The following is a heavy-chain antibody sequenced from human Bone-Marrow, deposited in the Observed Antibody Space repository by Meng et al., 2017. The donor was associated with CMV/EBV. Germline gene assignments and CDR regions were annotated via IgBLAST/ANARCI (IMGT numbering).Heavy chain of an antibody. CDR2: MNPHGSER. V-gene: IGHV3-7*01. CDR1: GFTLTDYW. J-gene: IGHJ5*01. Sequence: GESLKISCEVSGFTLTDYWMDWVRQAPGKGLEWVANMNPHGSERNYVDSVKGRFIISRDSAKNSLYLQLNSLRVEDTAVYYCSRENSGLDSWGQGTRVTGYS. CDR3: SRENSGLDS.